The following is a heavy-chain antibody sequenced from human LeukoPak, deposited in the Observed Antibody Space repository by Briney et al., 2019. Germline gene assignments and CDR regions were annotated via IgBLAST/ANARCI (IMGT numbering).Heavy chain of an antibody. CDR3: ARDLGMIVVVGVPFWDY. Sequence: GASVKVSCKASGGTFSSYAVSWVRQAPGQGLEWMGGIIPIFGTANYAQKFQGRVTITADESTSTAYMELRSLRSDDTAVYYCARDLGMIVVVGVPFWDYWGQGTLVTVSS. V-gene: IGHV1-69*13. D-gene: IGHD3-22*01. J-gene: IGHJ4*02. CDR1: GGTFSSYA. CDR2: IIPIFGTA.